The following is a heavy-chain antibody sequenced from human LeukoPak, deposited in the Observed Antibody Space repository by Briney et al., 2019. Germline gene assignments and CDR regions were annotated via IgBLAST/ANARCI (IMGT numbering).Heavy chain of an antibody. CDR1: GGTFISYA. CDR2: IIPIFGTA. Sequence: ASVKVSCKASGGTFISYAISWVRQAPGQGLEWMGGIIPIFGTANYAQKFQGRVTITADESTSTAYMELSSLRSEDTAVYYCARDLKLYGSGSYNLDYWGQGTLVTVSS. CDR3: ARDLKLYGSGSYNLDY. D-gene: IGHD3-10*01. V-gene: IGHV1-69*13. J-gene: IGHJ4*02.